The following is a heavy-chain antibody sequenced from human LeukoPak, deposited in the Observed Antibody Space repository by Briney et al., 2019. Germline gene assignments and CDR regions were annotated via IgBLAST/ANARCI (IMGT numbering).Heavy chain of an antibody. D-gene: IGHD2-8*01. V-gene: IGHV4-39*01. CDR3: ATQGRSTQVFQV. J-gene: IGHJ4*02. CDR2: ICYSGST. Sequence: PSETVSLTCTVSGVSISSSSYYWGWIRQPPGKGLEWIGSICYSGSTYYNPSLKSRVTISVDTSKNQFSLKLSSVTAADTAVYYCATQGRSTQVFQVWGQGTLVTVSS. CDR1: GVSISSSSYY.